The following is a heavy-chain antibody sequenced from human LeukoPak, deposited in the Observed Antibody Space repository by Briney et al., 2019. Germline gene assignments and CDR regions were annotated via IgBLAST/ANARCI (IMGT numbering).Heavy chain of an antibody. CDR2: IKQDGSEK. D-gene: IGHD3-22*01. Sequence: GGSLRLSCAASGFTFSSYWMSWVRQAPGKGLEWVANIKQDGSEKYYVDSVKGRITISRDNAKNSLFLQMNSLRAEDTAIYYCARRYYDTTGYAFDIWDQGTMVTVSS. CDR3: ARRYYDTTGYAFDI. CDR1: GFTFSSYW. V-gene: IGHV3-7*01. J-gene: IGHJ3*02.